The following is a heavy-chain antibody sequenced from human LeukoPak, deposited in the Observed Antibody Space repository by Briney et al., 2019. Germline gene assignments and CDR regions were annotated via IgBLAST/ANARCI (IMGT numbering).Heavy chain of an antibody. CDR1: GGTFSSYA. Sequence: APVKVSCKASGGTFSSYAISWVRQAPGQGLEWMGGIIPIFGTANYAQKFQGRVTITADESTSTAYMELSSLRSEDTAVYYCASRGSQIAAEPLDYWGQGTLVTVSS. J-gene: IGHJ4*02. CDR3: ASRGSQIAAEPLDY. CDR2: IIPIFGTA. D-gene: IGHD6-13*01. V-gene: IGHV1-69*13.